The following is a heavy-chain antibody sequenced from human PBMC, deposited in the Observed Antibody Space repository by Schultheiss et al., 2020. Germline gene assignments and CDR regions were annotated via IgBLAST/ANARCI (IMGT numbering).Heavy chain of an antibody. CDR2: INPNSGGT. D-gene: IGHD2-21*02. CDR3: ARDHGGLPYCGGDCFPNWFDP. CDR1: GYTFTGYY. V-gene: IGHV1-2*02. J-gene: IGHJ5*02. Sequence: ASVKVSCKASGYTFTGYYMHWVRQAPGQGLEWMGWINPNSGGTNYAQKFQGRVTMTRDTSTSTVYMELSSLRSDDTAVYYCARDHGGLPYCGGDCFPNWFDPWGQGTLVTVSS.